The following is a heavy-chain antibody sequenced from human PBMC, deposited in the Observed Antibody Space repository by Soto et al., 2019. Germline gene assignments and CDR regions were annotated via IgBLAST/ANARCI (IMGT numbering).Heavy chain of an antibody. D-gene: IGHD5-18*01. J-gene: IGHJ4*02. CDR2: ISGSGDGT. CDR3: AGPGYSSQDY. Sequence: GGSLRLSCAASGFTFSSFALSWVRQAPGKGLEWVSAISGSGDGTDYADSVKGRFTISRDNSKNTLYLQMNSLRAEDTAVYYCAGPGYSSQDYWGQGALVTVSS. CDR1: GFTFSSFA. V-gene: IGHV3-23*01.